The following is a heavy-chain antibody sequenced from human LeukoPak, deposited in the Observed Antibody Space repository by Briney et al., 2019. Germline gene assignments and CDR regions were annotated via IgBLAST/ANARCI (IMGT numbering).Heavy chain of an antibody. V-gene: IGHV1-69*13. CDR1: GGAFSSYA. J-gene: IGHJ6*03. D-gene: IGHD6-13*01. CDR3: ARDPRYIAAAGTWVYYFYYMDV. CDR2: IIPIFGTA. Sequence: GASVKVSCKASGGAFSSYAISWVRQAPGQGLEWMGGIIPIFGTANYAQKFQGRVTITADESTSTAYMELSSLRSEDTAVYYCARDPRYIAAAGTWVYYFYYMDVWGKGTTVTVSS.